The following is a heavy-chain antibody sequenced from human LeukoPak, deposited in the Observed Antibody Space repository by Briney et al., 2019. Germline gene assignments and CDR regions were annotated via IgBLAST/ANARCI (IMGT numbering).Heavy chain of an antibody. D-gene: IGHD2-15*01. CDR3: ARGEDIVANYYMDV. Sequence: GGSLRLSCAASGFTFSSYSMNWVRQAPGKGLEWVSSISSSSYIYYADSVKGRFTISRDNAKNSLYLQMNSLRAEDTAVYYCARGEDIVANYYMDVWGKGTTVTVSS. V-gene: IGHV3-21*01. J-gene: IGHJ6*03. CDR1: GFTFSSYS. CDR2: ISSSSYI.